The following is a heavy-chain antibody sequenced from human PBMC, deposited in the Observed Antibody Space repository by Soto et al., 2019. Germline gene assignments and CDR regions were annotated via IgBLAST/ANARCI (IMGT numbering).Heavy chain of an antibody. CDR3: ARKQLVLYYYGMDV. V-gene: IGHV3-30*03. CDR1: GFTFDTYG. Sequence: GGSLRLSCAASGFTFDTYGMHWVRQAPGKGLEWVAVTSYDGSNKYYADSVKGRFTISRDNSENTLYLQTNSLRAEDTAVYYCARKQLVLYYYGMDVWGQGTTVTVSS. J-gene: IGHJ6*02. D-gene: IGHD6-6*01. CDR2: TSYDGSNK.